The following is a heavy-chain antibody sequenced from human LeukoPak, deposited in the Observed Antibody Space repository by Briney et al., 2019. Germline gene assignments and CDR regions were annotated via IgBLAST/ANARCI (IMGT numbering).Heavy chain of an antibody. CDR1: GFTFSSYA. Sequence: GGSLRLSCAASGFTFSSYAMSWVRQAPGKGLEWVSAISGSGGSTYYADSVKGWFTISRDNSKNTLYLQMNSLRAEDTAVYYCAKAPTGTTNNFDYWGQGTLVTVSS. D-gene: IGHD1-14*01. J-gene: IGHJ4*02. CDR3: AKAPTGTTNNFDY. CDR2: ISGSGGST. V-gene: IGHV3-23*01.